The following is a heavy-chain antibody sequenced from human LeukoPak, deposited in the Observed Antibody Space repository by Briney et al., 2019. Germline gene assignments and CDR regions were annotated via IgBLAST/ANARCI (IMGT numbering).Heavy chain of an antibody. V-gene: IGHV4-39*01. CDR2: ILYSGRT. D-gene: IGHD3-22*01. J-gene: IGHJ1*01. CDR3: ARRRYYDGSGYLE. CDR1: CDSVSRSDSY. Sequence: PSETLSLTCSVSCDSVSRSDSYWDWPRQPPGKGLEWIGTILYSGRTYYSPSLKSRVTMSVDPSNNQFSLNLRSVTAADTAVYYCARRRYYDGSGYLEWGQGTLLSVSS.